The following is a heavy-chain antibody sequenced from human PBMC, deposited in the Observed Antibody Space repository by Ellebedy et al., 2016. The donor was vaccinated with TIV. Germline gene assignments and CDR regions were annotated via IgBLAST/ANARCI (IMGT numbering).Heavy chain of an antibody. V-gene: IGHV3-7*03. J-gene: IGHJ3*01. CDR3: AKEIRTGSGAGFDV. CDR1: GFTFNKFW. Sequence: PGGSLRLSCEVSGFTFNKFWMTWVRQAPGKGLEWVANINEDGSENYYVDSVKGRFIISRENAKNSLFLQMNTLRADDTAVYYCAKEIRTGSGAGFDVWGQGTMVTVSS. CDR2: INEDGSEN. D-gene: IGHD1-26*01.